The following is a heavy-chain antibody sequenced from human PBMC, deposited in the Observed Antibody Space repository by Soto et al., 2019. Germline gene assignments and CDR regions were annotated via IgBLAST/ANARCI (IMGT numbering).Heavy chain of an antibody. CDR2: ISWNSGSI. V-gene: IGHV3-9*01. Sequence: GGSLRLSCAASGFTFSSNWMHWVRQAPGKGLEWVSGISWNSGSIGYADSVKGRFTISRDNAKNSLYLQMNSLRAEDTALYYCAKDGYSGSPNYFDYWGQGTLVTVSS. D-gene: IGHD1-26*01. CDR3: AKDGYSGSPNYFDY. CDR1: GFTFSSNW. J-gene: IGHJ4*02.